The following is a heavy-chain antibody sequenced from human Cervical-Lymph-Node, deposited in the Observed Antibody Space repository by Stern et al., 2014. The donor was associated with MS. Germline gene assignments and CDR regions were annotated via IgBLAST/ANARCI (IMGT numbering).Heavy chain of an antibody. D-gene: IGHD3-3*01. CDR1: GYFFTSYG. V-gene: IGHV1-18*01. J-gene: IGHJ6*02. CDR3: ARGSLIRTFGVEEGMDV. Sequence: QVQLVQSGAEVKKPGASVKVSCKASGYFFTSYGISWVRQAPGQGLEWMGWISADNGDTNYAQNVQGRVTMTTDTSTNTAYMELSSLRSDDTALYYCARGSLIRTFGVEEGMDVWGQGTTVTVSS. CDR2: ISADNGDT.